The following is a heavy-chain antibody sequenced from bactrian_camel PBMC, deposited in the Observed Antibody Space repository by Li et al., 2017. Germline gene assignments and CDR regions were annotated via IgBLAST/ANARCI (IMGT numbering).Heavy chain of an antibody. D-gene: IGHD4*01. Sequence: VQLVESGGDLVQTGGSLRLSCAASGFTSGDYYMSWVRLVPGKGLEWVGCIKGDGAITYYTDSVKGRFTISRDNAKNTVYLQLNSLKSEDTGLYYCASGIGDSGTHFFWGQGTQVTVS. CDR3: ASGIGDSGTHFF. CDR2: IKGDGAIT. J-gene: IGHJ4*01. V-gene: IGHV3S40*01. CDR1: GFTSGDYY.